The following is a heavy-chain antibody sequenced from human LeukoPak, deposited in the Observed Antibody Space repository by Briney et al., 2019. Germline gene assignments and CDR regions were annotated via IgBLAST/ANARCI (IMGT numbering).Heavy chain of an antibody. Sequence: ASVKVSCKASGGTFSSYAISWVRQAPGQGLEWMGRIIPILGIANYAQKFQGRVTITADKSTSTAYMELSSLRSEDTAVYYCARERSVSGLAFDIWGQGTMVTVSS. D-gene: IGHD1-14*01. V-gene: IGHV1-69*04. CDR1: GGTFSSYA. J-gene: IGHJ3*02. CDR2: IIPILGIA. CDR3: ARERSVSGLAFDI.